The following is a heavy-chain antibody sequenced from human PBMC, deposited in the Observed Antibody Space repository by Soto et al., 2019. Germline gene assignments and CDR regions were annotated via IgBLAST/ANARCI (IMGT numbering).Heavy chain of an antibody. D-gene: IGHD5-18*01. V-gene: IGHV1-18*01. Sequence: QVQLVQSGGEVRKHGASVNVSCKASGYTFASYAITWVRQAPGEGLEWMGWISTSSGNANYAQRFQGRVTITRDTSTTTDYMQLRSLRSDDSAVYFCARSVGYPDYWGQGTLVTVSS. J-gene: IGHJ4*02. CDR2: ISTSSGNA. CDR3: ARSVGYPDY. CDR1: GYTFASYA.